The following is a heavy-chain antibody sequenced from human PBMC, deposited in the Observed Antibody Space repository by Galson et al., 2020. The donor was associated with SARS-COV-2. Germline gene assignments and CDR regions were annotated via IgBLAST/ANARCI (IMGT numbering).Heavy chain of an antibody. CDR2: SYYNGNT. CDR1: GGSINSGGYY. Sequence: SETLSLTCTVSGGSINSGGYYWTRIRQAQGKGLEWIGYSYYNGNTYYTPSLKSRVTISVDTSKNQFSLKLTSVTAADTAFYYCARVGYYDSSGYYFDYWGQGTLVTVSS. D-gene: IGHD3-22*01. J-gene: IGHJ4*02. V-gene: IGHV4-31*03. CDR3: ARVGYYDSSGYYFDY.